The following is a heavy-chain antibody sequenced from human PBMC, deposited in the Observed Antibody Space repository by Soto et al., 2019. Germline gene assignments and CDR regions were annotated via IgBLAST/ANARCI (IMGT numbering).Heavy chain of an antibody. CDR1: GGSISSYY. CDR2: IYYSGST. D-gene: IGHD3-10*01. Sequence: SETLSLTCTVSGGSISSYYWSWIRQPPGKGLEWIGYIYYSGSTNYNPSLKSRVTISVDTSKNQFSLKLSSVTAADTAAYYCARVYGSGSYYNWEARYYYYGMDVWGQGTTVTVSS. V-gene: IGHV4-59*01. CDR3: ARVYGSGSYYNWEARYYYYGMDV. J-gene: IGHJ6*02.